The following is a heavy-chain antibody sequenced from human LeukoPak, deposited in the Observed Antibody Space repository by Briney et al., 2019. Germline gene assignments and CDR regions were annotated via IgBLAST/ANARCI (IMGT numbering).Heavy chain of an antibody. CDR2: IIPIFGTA. V-gene: IGHV1-69*05. CDR3: ATSGSGRSWDWFAP. Sequence: ASVKVSCKASGGTFSSYAISWVRQAPGQGLEWMGGIIPIFGTANYAQKFQGRVTITTDESTSTAYMELSSLRSEDTALYYCATSGSGRSWDWFAPWGQGTLVIVSS. D-gene: IGHD3-10*01. J-gene: IGHJ5*02. CDR1: GGTFSSYA.